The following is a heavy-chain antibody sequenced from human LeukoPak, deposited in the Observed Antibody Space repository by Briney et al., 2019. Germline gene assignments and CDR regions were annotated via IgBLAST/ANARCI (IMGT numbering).Heavy chain of an antibody. D-gene: IGHD3-16*01. CDR1: GGSISSYY. Sequence: SETLSLTCTVSGGSISSYYSSWIRQPAGKGLEWIGRIYTSGSTNYNPSLKSRVTMSVDTSKNQFSLKLSSVTAADTAVYCCASGPTRSGEPFDYWGQGTLVTVSS. V-gene: IGHV4-4*07. CDR3: ASGPTRSGEPFDY. J-gene: IGHJ4*02. CDR2: IYTSGST.